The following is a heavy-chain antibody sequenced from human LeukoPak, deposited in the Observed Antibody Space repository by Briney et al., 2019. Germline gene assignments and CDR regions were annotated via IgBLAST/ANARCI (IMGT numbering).Heavy chain of an antibody. D-gene: IGHD6-13*01. CDR2: ISSSSGSI. J-gene: IGHJ4*02. CDR1: GFTFSSYS. V-gene: IGHV3-48*04. CDR3: ARSIVPDGTSPFDY. Sequence: PGGSLRLSCAASGFTFSSYSMNWARQAPGKGLEWVSFISSSSGSIYYADSVKGRITISRDNAKNSLYLQMNSLRAEDTAVYYCARSIVPDGTSPFDYWGQGTLVTVSS.